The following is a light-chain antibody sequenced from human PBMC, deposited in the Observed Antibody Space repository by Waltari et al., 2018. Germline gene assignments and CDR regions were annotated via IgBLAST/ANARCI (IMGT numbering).Light chain of an antibody. CDR3: QKYDISPLT. J-gene: IGKJ4*01. V-gene: IGKV3-20*01. Sequence: EIVLTQSPGTLSLSPGERATLSCRASQTVRTTYLAWYQQKPGQAPTLLINGASSRATGIPDRFSGSGSGTDFSLTISSLEPEDFAVYYCQKYDISPLTFDGGTKVEIK. CDR2: GAS. CDR1: QTVRTTY.